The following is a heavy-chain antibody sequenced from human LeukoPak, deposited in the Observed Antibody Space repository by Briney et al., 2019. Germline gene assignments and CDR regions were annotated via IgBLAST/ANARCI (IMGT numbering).Heavy chain of an antibody. CDR3: ARVYYSNSYDYWYFDL. J-gene: IGHJ2*01. D-gene: IGHD6-13*01. CDR2: IYHSGST. CDR1: GGSISSGSYY. Sequence: SETLSLTCTVSGGSISSGSYYWGWIRQPPGKGLEWIGNIYHSGSTYYNPSLKSRVTISVDTSKNQFSLKLSSVTAADTAVYYCARVYYSNSYDYWYFDLWGRGTLVTVSS. V-gene: IGHV4-39*07.